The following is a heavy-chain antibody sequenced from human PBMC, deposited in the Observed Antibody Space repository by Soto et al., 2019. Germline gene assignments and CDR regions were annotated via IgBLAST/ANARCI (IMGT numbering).Heavy chain of an antibody. Sequence: SGPTLVNPTEALTLTCTVSGFPLSNARMGVSWIRQPPGKALEWLAHIFSNDEKSYSTSLKSRLTISKDTSKSQVVLTMTNMDPVDTATYYCARIQYYFDSSGYYIDYWGQGTLVTVSS. CDR3: ARIQYYFDSSGYYIDY. D-gene: IGHD3-22*01. V-gene: IGHV2-26*01. CDR1: GFPLSNARMG. J-gene: IGHJ4*02. CDR2: IFSNDEK.